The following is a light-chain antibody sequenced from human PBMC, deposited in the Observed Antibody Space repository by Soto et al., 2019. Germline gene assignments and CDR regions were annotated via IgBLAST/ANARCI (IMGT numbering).Light chain of an antibody. J-gene: IGKJ4*01. V-gene: IGKV1-17*01. Sequence: DIQMTQSPSSLSASVGDRVTITCRASQGIRTDLGWYQQKPGKAPKRLIYSASSLQSGVPSRFSGSGSGTEFTLTISSLQSEDVAVYFCQQYNDWPRTFGGGTKVEIK. CDR1: QGIRTD. CDR2: SAS. CDR3: QQYNDWPRT.